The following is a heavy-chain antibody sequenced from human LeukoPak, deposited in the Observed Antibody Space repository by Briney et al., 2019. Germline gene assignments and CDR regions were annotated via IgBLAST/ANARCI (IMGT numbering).Heavy chain of an antibody. CDR2: IGSCEGDT. J-gene: IGHJ5*01. CDR3: ARDFWNFYDSSGYYRDFDS. Sequence: ASVKVSCKATSHISWVRQAPGQGLEWMGWIGSCEGDTYYAQKFQGRVTVTTDTSTNTAYMELRSLRADDTAVYYCARDFWNFYDSSGYYRDFDSWGQGTLVTVSS. D-gene: IGHD3-22*01. CDR1: TSH. V-gene: IGHV1-18*01.